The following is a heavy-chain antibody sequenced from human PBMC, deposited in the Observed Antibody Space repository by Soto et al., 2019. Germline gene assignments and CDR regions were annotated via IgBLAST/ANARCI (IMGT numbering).Heavy chain of an antibody. CDR1: GFTFAGYG. CDR3: ARVNGDGWGIFDS. J-gene: IGHJ4*02. CDR2: IWNDGNKK. Sequence: QVHLVESGGGVVQPGKSLRLSCAASGFTFAGYGMHWVRQAPGKGLEWVAVIWNDGNKKYYADSVKGRFTISRDNSQHTQYLQMDSLRVVDTAVYSCARVNGDGWGIFDSWGPGTLVTVAS. D-gene: IGHD6-19*01. V-gene: IGHV3-33*01.